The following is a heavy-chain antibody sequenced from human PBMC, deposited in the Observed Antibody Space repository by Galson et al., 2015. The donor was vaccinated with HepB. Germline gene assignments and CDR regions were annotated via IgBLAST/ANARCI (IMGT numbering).Heavy chain of an antibody. Sequence: SLRLSCAASGFTFSRYSMNWVRQAPGKGLEWISYISISSTTIYYADSVKGRFTISRDNAKNSLYLEMNNLRAEDTAVYYCARDSRRLAVADAYDCWGQGTLVTVSS. J-gene: IGHJ4*02. V-gene: IGHV3-48*04. D-gene: IGHD6-19*01. CDR2: ISISSTTI. CDR1: GFTFSRYS. CDR3: ARDSRRLAVADAYDC.